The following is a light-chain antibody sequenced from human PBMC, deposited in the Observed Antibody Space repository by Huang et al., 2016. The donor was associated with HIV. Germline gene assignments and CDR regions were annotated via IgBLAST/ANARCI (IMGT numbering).Light chain of an antibody. CDR3: QQYHNWSPYT. V-gene: IGKV3-15*01. CDR2: GAS. Sequence: EILLTQSPATLSVSPGERITLSCRASQSISNNLACYQQKPGQAPRPLSYGASTRATANPARFSGSASGTEITLTISSLQSEAFAVYYCQQYHNWSPYTFGQGTKLEI. J-gene: IGKJ2*01. CDR1: QSISNN.